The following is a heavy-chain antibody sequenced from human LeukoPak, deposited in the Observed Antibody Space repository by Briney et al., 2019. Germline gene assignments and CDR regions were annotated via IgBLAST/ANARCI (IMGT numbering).Heavy chain of an antibody. J-gene: IGHJ4*02. CDR1: GFTFSSYG. CDR3: ASPDCSSTSCPSYFDY. Sequence: GGSLRLSCAASGFTFSSYGMNWVRQAPGKGLEWVSYISSSSSTIYYADSVKGRFTISRDNAKNSLYLQMNSLRAEDTAVYYCASPDCSSTSCPSYFDYWGQGTLVTVSS. D-gene: IGHD2-2*01. CDR2: ISSSSSTI. V-gene: IGHV3-48*04.